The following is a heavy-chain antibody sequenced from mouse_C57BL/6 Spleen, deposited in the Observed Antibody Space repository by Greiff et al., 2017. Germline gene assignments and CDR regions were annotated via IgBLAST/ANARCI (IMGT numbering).Heavy chain of an antibody. D-gene: IGHD1-1*01. Sequence: EVKLVESGEGLVKPGGSLKLSCAASGFTFSSYAMSWVRQTPEKRLEWVAYISSGGDYIYYADTVKGRFTISRDNARNTLYLQMSSLKSEDTAMYYCTREGIYYGSSLYAMDYWGQGTSVTVSS. V-gene: IGHV5-9-1*02. J-gene: IGHJ4*01. CDR3: TREGIYYGSSLYAMDY. CDR1: GFTFSSYA. CDR2: ISSGGDYI.